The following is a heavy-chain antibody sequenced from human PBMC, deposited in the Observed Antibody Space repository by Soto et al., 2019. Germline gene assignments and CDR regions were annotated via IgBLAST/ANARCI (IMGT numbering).Heavy chain of an antibody. CDR2: IYHSGST. Sequence: QLQLQESGSGLAKPSQTLSLTCAVSGGSISSGGYSWYWIRQPPGKGLEWIGYIYHSGSTYYNPSLKSRVTISVDRSKSQFSLKLSSVTAADTAVYFCARGQTTVTTLDYWGQGTLVTVSS. CDR3: ARGQTTVTTLDY. J-gene: IGHJ4*02. CDR1: GGSISSGGYS. V-gene: IGHV4-30-2*01. D-gene: IGHD4-17*01.